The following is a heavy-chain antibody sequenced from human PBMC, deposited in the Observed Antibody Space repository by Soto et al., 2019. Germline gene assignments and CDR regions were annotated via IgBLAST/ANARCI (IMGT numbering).Heavy chain of an antibody. CDR1: GGSISSYY. CDR3: AGYYYDSSGYYFRRSYYYYYGMDV. Sequence: QVQLQESGPGLVKPSETLSLTCTVSGGSISSYYWSWIRQPPGKGLEWIGYIYYSGRTNYNPSLKSRVTISVDTSKNQFSLKLSSVTAADTAVYYCAGYYYDSSGYYFRRSYYYYYGMDVWGQGTTVTVSS. J-gene: IGHJ6*02. CDR2: IYYSGRT. V-gene: IGHV4-59*01. D-gene: IGHD3-22*01.